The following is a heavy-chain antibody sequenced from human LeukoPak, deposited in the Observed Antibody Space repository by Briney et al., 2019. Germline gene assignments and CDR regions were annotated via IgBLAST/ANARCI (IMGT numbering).Heavy chain of an antibody. Sequence: SQTLSLTCTVSGGSISSGGYYWSWIRQHPGKGLEWIGYIYYSGSTNYNPSLKSRVTISVDTSKNQFSLKLSSVTAADTAVYYCARTYCGGDCYFRGYYFDYWGQGTLVTVSS. V-gene: IGHV4-31*03. D-gene: IGHD2-21*02. CDR3: ARTYCGGDCYFRGYYFDY. J-gene: IGHJ4*02. CDR2: IYYSGST. CDR1: GGSISSGGYY.